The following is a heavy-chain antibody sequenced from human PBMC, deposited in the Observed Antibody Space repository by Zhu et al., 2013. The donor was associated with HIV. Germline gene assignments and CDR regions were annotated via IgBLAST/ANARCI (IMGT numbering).Heavy chain of an antibody. V-gene: IGHV1-8*01. J-gene: IGHJ4*02. CDR2: MNPNSGNR. Sequence: QVQLVQSGSEVKKAGASVKVSCKSSGYTFGSYEINWLRQATGQGPEWIGWMNPNSGNRDYAQKFQGRVTISADESTSTAFLEVGSLRSDDTAIYYCAEDTSIVTGDAYWGQGTLVTVSS. D-gene: IGHD5-18*01. CDR1: GYTFGSYE. CDR3: AEDTSIVTGDAY.